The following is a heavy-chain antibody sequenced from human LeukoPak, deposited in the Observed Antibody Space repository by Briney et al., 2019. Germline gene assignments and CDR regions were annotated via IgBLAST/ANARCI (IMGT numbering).Heavy chain of an antibody. J-gene: IGHJ6*03. D-gene: IGHD3-16*01. CDR2: ISSSGSTI. Sequence: GGSLRLSCAASGFTFSDYYMSWIRQAPGKGLEWVSYISSSGSTICYADSVKGRFTISRDNAKNSLYLQMNSLRAEDTAVYYCARVAGGYYYYYYMDVWGKGTTVTVSS. V-gene: IGHV3-11*04. CDR3: ARVAGGYYYYYYMDV. CDR1: GFTFSDYY.